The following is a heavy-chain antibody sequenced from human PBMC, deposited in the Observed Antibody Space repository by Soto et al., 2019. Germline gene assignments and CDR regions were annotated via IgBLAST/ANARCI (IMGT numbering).Heavy chain of an antibody. D-gene: IGHD2-15*01. Sequence: SETLSLTCTVSGGSISSYYWSWLRQPPGKGLEWIGYIYYSGSTNYNPSLKSRVTISVDTSKNQFSLKLSSVTAADTAVYYCARSYCSGGSCYLLGYYGMDVRGQGTTVTVSS. J-gene: IGHJ6*02. CDR1: GGSISSYY. CDR2: IYYSGST. CDR3: ARSYCSGGSCYLLGYYGMDV. V-gene: IGHV4-59*01.